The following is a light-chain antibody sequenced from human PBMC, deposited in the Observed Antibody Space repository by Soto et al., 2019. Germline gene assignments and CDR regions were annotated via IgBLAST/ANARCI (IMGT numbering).Light chain of an antibody. V-gene: IGKV1-5*01. CDR2: DAS. CDR1: QSISSW. J-gene: IGKJ1*01. CDR3: QQYNSYSHVT. Sequence: DIQMTQSPSTLSASVGDRVTITCRASQSISSWLAWYQQKPGKAPKLLIYDASSLESGVPSRFSGSGSGTEFTLTISSLQPDDFATYYCQQYNSYSHVTFGQGTKVDI.